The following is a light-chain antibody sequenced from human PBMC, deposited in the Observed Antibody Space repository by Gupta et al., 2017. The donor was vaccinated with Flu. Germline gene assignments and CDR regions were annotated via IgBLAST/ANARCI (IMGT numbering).Light chain of an antibody. Sequence: VTISCCGSSSNMGGNFVSWYQQVPGTAPKRLIYEDDKRPSGIPDRFSASKAGTTATRALTGPQTGDEAEDVCGKQARSMSAGVFGGGTKLTVL. V-gene: IGLV1-51*02. CDR3: GKQARSMSAGV. J-gene: IGLJ2*01. CDR2: EDD. CDR1: SSNMGGNF.